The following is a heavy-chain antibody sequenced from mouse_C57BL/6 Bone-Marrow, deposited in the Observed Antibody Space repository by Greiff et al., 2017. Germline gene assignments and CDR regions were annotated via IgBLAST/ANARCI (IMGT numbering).Heavy chain of an antibody. D-gene: IGHD1-1*01. V-gene: IGHV1-15*01. J-gene: IGHJ1*03. Sequence: VQLQESGAELVRPGASVTLSCKASGYTFTDYEMHWVKQTPVHGLEWIGAIDPETGGTAYNQKFKGKAILTADKSSSTAYMELRSLTSEDSAVYYCTRYYYGSISYWYFDVWGTGTTVTVSS. CDR3: TRYYYGSISYWYFDV. CDR2: IDPETGGT. CDR1: GYTFTDYE.